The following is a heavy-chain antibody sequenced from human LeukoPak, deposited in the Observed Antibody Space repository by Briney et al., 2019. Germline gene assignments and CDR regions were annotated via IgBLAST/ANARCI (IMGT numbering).Heavy chain of an antibody. D-gene: IGHD4-23*01. J-gene: IGHJ4*02. CDR3: AKDPHCGGNSHFVDY. CDR2: ISGSGGST. CDR1: GFTVSINY. Sequence: GGSLRLFCAASGFTVSINYMSWVRQAPGKGVEWVSAISGSGGSTYYADSVKGRFPISRDNSKNTLYLQMNSLRAEDTAVYYCAKDPHCGGNSHFVDYWGQGTLVTVSS. V-gene: IGHV3-23*01.